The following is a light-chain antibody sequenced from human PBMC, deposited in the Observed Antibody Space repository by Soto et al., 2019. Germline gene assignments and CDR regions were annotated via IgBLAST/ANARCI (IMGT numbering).Light chain of an antibody. J-gene: IGKJ3*01. CDR1: QSVSRGH. CDR2: GAY. V-gene: IGKV3-20*01. Sequence: EIVLSQSPGTLSLSPGERATLSCRTSQSVSRGHLAWYQQKPGQAPRLLIYGAYNRAGGIPDRFSGSGSGTDFTLTISRLEPEDLAVYYCQHYGYSPFTFGPGTKVDIK. CDR3: QHYGYSPFT.